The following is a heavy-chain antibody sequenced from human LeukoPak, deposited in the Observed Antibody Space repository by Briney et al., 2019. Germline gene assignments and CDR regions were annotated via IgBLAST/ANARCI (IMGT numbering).Heavy chain of an antibody. J-gene: IGHJ3*02. CDR3: AREYLDAFDI. V-gene: IGHV4-31*03. CDR2: IYYSGST. D-gene: IGHD1-20*01. CDR1: GGSISSGGYY. Sequence: SETLSLTCTVSGGSISSGGYYWSWIRQHPGKGLEWIGYIYYSGSTYYNPSLKSRVTISVDTSKNQFSLKLSSVTAADTAVYYCAREYLDAFDIWGQGTMVTVSS.